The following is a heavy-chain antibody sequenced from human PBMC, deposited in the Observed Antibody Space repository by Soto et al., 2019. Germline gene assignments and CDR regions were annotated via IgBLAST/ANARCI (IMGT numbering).Heavy chain of an antibody. Sequence: GGSLRLSCAASGFTFSSYAMHWVRQAPGKGLEWVAVISYDGSNKYYADSVKGRFTISRDNSKNTLYLQMNSLRAEDTAVYYCAREFIGSSWYDGRVDYYYYGMDVWGQGTTVTVSS. CDR2: ISYDGSNK. J-gene: IGHJ6*02. CDR1: GFTFSSYA. CDR3: AREFIGSSWYDGRVDYYYYGMDV. D-gene: IGHD6-13*01. V-gene: IGHV3-30-3*01.